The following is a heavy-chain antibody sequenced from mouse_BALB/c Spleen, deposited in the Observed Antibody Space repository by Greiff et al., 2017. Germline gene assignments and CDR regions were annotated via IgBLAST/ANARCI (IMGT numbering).Heavy chain of an antibody. CDR1: GFNIKDTY. Sequence: VQLKQSGAELVKPGASVKLSCTASGFNIKDTYMHWVKQRPEQGLEWIGRIDPANGNTKYDPKFQGKATITADTSSNTAYLQLSSLTSEDTAVYYCARSAGYYEVDYWGQGTTLTVSS. D-gene: IGHD2-4*01. CDR2: IDPANGNT. V-gene: IGHV14-3*02. CDR3: ARSAGYYEVDY. J-gene: IGHJ2*01.